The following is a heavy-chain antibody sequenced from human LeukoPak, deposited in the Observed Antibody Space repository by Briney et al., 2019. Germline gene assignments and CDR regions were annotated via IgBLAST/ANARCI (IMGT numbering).Heavy chain of an antibody. V-gene: IGHV3-53*01. J-gene: IGHJ4*02. CDR2: IHSGGTT. Sequence: GGSLRLSCAASGFTVSSNYMSWVRQAPGKGVEWVSIIHSGGTTNYVDSVKGRFTISRDNSRNTLYLQMNSLRAEDTAVYYCTTVRPTVVTPRRFDYWGQGTLVTVSS. CDR3: TTVRPTVVTPRRFDY. D-gene: IGHD4-23*01. CDR1: GFTVSSNY.